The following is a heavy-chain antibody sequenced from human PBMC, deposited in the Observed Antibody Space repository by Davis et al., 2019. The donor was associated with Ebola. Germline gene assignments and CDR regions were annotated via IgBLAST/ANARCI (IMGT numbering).Heavy chain of an antibody. CDR3: GRDGVSEFIDLYY. CDR2: IKNDGSTT. CDR1: GFTFCNYC. D-gene: IGHD3-16*02. V-gene: IGHV3-74*01. J-gene: IGHJ4*02. Sequence: PGGSLTLSCAASGFTFCNYCMFWVRHTPGKGLVWVSRIKNDGSTTNYADSVRGRFSISRDNAKNTVYLQMNSLRDEDTAVYYCGRDGVSEFIDLYYWGRGTLVTVSA.